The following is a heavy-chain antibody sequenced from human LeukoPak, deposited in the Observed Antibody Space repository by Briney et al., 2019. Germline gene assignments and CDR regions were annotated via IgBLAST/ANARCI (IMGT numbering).Heavy chain of an antibody. CDR3: AKGAIIVAQTYDY. Sequence: GGSLRLSCAASGFTFSSYAMTWVRQAPGKGLEWVSGISGSGGNTYYADSVKGRFTISRDNSKNTLYLQMNSLRAEDTAVYYCAKGAIIVAQTYDYWGQGTLVTVSS. D-gene: IGHD3-22*01. CDR2: ISGSGGNT. V-gene: IGHV3-23*01. J-gene: IGHJ4*02. CDR1: GFTFSSYA.